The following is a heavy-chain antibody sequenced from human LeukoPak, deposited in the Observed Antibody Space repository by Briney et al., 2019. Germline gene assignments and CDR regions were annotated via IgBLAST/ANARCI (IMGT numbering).Heavy chain of an antibody. CDR2: IRSKAYGGTT. V-gene: IGHV3-49*03. J-gene: IGHJ5*02. CDR3: TRTHTVTTTLAFDWFDP. D-gene: IGHD4-17*01. CDR1: GFTFGDYA. Sequence: PGRSQRLSCTASGFTFGDYAMSWFRQAPGKGLEWVGFIRSKAYGGTTEYAASVKGRFTISRDDSKSIAYLQMNSLKTEDTAVYYCTRTHTVTTTLAFDWFDPWGQGTLVTVSS.